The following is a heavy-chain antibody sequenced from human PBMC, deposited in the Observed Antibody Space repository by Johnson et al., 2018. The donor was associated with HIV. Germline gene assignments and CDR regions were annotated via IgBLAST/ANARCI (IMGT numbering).Heavy chain of an antibody. D-gene: IGHD3-10*01. CDR1: GFTFSSYA. Sequence: EQLVESGGGLVQPGGSLRLYCAASGFTFSSYAMSWIRQAPGKGLEWVSYISSSRSNIYYADSVKGRFTISRDNAKNSVYLQMNSLRAEDTAMYYCARDFVACGECTAFDMWGQG. CDR3: ARDFVACGECTAFDM. J-gene: IGHJ3*02. V-gene: IGHV3-48*04. CDR2: ISSSRSNI.